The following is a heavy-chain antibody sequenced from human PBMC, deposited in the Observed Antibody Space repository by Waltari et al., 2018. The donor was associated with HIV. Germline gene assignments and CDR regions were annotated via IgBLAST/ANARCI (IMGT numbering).Heavy chain of an antibody. CDR3: ARAADCSSSSCPRAFDI. J-gene: IGHJ3*02. CDR1: GFTFSTYW. CDR2: TNSDGNST. D-gene: IGHD2-2*01. Sequence: EVQLVESGVGLVQPGGYLRLSCAASGFTFSTYWMHWVRQAPGTGLVWVLRTNSDGNSTNYADSVKGRFTISRDNAKNTLYLQMSSLRAEDTAVYYCARAADCSSSSCPRAFDIWGQGTMVTVSS. V-gene: IGHV3-74*01.